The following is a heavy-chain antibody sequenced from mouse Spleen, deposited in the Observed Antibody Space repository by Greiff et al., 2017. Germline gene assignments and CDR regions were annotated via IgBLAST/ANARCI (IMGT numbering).Heavy chain of an antibody. V-gene: IGHV1S81*02. D-gene: IGHD4-1*01. CDR1: GYTFTSYW. Sequence: QVQLKQPGAELVKPGASVKLSCKASGYTFTSYWMHWVKQRPGQGLEWIGEINPSNGRTNYNEKFKSKATLTVDKSSSTAYMQLSSLTSEDSAVYYCARWGTGRMDYWGQGTSVTVSS. CDR2: INPSNGRT. J-gene: IGHJ4*01. CDR3: ARWGTGRMDY.